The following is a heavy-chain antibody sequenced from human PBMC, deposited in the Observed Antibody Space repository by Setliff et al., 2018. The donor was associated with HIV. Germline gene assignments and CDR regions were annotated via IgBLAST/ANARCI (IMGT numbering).Heavy chain of an antibody. CDR1: GFTFSSYP. V-gene: IGHV3-23*01. CDR3: ARAVHSGWYYFDY. D-gene: IGHD6-19*01. CDR2: ISDGGGST. J-gene: IGHJ4*02. Sequence: GGSLRLSCAASGFTFSSYPMSWVRQSPGKGPEWVSAISDGGGSTYYAVSVKGRFTISRDNSKNTLYLQMSSLRVEDTAVYYCARAVHSGWYYFDYWGQGTLVTVSS.